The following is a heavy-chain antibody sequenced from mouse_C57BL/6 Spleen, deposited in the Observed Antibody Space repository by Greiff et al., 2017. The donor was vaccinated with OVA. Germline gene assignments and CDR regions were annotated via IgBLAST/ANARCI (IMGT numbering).Heavy chain of an antibody. CDR2: IDPSDSET. V-gene: IGHV1-52*01. Sequence: VQLQQPGAELVRPGSSVKLSCKASGYTFTSYWMHWVKQRPIQGLEWIGNIDPSDSETHYNQKFKDKATLTVDKSSSTAYMQLSSLTSEDSAVYYCARTPWDGSSYNFDYWGQGTTLTVSS. D-gene: IGHD1-1*01. CDR3: ARTPWDGSSYNFDY. J-gene: IGHJ2*01. CDR1: GYTFTSYW.